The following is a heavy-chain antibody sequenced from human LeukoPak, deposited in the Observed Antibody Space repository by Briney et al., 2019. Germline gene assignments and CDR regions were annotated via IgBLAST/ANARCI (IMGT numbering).Heavy chain of an antibody. J-gene: IGHJ4*02. Sequence: GRSLRLSCAASGFTFSTYAMHWVRQAPGKGLEWVAVISYDGSNKYYADSVKGRFTISRDNSKNTLYLQMNSLRAEDTAVYYCARDPHSGYDWGFDYWGQGTLVTVSS. D-gene: IGHD5-12*01. V-gene: IGHV3-30-3*01. CDR2: ISYDGSNK. CDR1: GFTFSTYA. CDR3: ARDPHSGYDWGFDY.